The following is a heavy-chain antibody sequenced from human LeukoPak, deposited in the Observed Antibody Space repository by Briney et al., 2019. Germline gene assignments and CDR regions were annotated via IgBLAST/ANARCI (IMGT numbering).Heavy chain of an antibody. CDR3: ARAKYYDFWSGCLTHHPFDY. CDR2: IYHSGTT. J-gene: IGHJ4*02. V-gene: IGHV4-4*02. CDR1: GGSISSNNW. D-gene: IGHD3-3*01. Sequence: SGTLSLTCAVSGGSISSNNWWSWVRQPPGKGLEWIGNIYHSGTTHYNPSLKSRVTISVDTSKNQFSLKLSSVTAADTAVYYCARAKYYDFWSGCLTHHPFDYWGQGTLVTVSS.